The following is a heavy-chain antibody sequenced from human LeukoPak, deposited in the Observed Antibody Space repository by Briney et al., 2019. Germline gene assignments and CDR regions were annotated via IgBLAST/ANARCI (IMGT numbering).Heavy chain of an antibody. CDR3: ARDNGVVHGVYYMDV. CDR1: GFTFINYW. J-gene: IGHJ6*03. V-gene: IGHV3-7*01. CDR2: IKQDGSEK. Sequence: GGSLRLSSAASGFTFINYWMTWVRQAPGKGLEWVADIKQDGSEKLYVNSVRGRFTISRDNAKMSLFLQMNSLRAEDTAVYYCARDNGVVHGVYYMDVWGKGTTVTVS. D-gene: IGHD3-10*01.